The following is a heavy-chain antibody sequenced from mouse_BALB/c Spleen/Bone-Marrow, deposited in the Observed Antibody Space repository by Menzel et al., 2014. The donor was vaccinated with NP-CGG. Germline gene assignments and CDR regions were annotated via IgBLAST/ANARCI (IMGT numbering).Heavy chain of an antibody. Sequence: VQLVESGPELVRPGASMRISCKASGHTFTTYFIHWVKQRPGQGLEWIGWIYPGNINIKYNENFKDKVTLTADKSSSTAHMQFSSLTSEDSAVYFCARGDYYRSVMDYWGQGTSVTVSS. D-gene: IGHD2-14*01. V-gene: IGHV1S56*01. CDR3: ARGDYYRSVMDY. J-gene: IGHJ4*01. CDR1: GHTFTTYF. CDR2: IYPGNINI.